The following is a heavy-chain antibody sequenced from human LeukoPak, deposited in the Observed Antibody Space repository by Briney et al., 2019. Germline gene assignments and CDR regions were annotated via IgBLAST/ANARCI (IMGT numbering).Heavy chain of an antibody. CDR2: IQADGNGK. D-gene: IGHD2-21*02. V-gene: IGHV3-7*01. CDR3: ARDNYGDYSY. J-gene: IGHJ4*02. CDR1: GFTFSTYW. Sequence: GGSLRLSCAGSGFTFSTYWMSWVRQAPGKGPEWVANIQADGNGKYYADSVKGRFTIFRDNAKGSVHLQMNSLRVEDTAVYYCARDNYGDYSYWGQGTLVLVSS.